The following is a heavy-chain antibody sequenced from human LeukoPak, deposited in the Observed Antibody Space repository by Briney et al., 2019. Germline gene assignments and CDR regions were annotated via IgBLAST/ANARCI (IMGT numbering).Heavy chain of an antibody. V-gene: IGHV4-59*01. J-gene: IGHJ4*02. D-gene: IGHD3-16*01. Sequence: PSETLSLTCTVSGGSINSYYWHWIRQTPGKGLEWIGYISHSGSTSYNPSLKSRVTISVDTSKNQFSLKLSSVTAADTAVYYCARIGHEDYNFDYWGQGTLVTVSS. CDR1: GGSINSYY. CDR3: ARIGHEDYNFDY. CDR2: ISHSGST.